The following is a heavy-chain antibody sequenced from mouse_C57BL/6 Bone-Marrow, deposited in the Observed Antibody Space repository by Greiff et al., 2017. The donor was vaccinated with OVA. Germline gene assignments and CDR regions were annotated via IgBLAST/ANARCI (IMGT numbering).Heavy chain of an antibody. D-gene: IGHD2-3*01. CDR2: ISNGGGST. Sequence: EVKLVESGGGLVQPGGSLKLSCAASGFTFSDYYMYWVRQTPEKRLEWVAYISNGGGSTYYPDTVKGRFTISRDNAKNTLYLQMSRLKSEDTAMYYCARRDDGYDYWYFDVWGTGTTVTVSS. CDR3: ARRDDGYDYWYFDV. CDR1: GFTFSDYY. J-gene: IGHJ1*03. V-gene: IGHV5-12*01.